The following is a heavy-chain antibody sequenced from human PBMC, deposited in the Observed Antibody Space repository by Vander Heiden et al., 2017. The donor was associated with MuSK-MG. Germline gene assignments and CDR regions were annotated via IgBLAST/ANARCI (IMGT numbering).Heavy chain of an antibody. D-gene: IGHD6-13*01. CDR2: ISGSGGST. CDR3: AKTRIAAAGTTALEAFDI. V-gene: IGHV3-23*01. Sequence: EVQLLESGGGLVQPGGSLRLSCAASGFTFSSYAMSWVRQAPGKGLEWVSAISGSGGSTYYADSVKGRVTISRDNSKNTLYLQMNSLRAEDTAVYYCAKTRIAAAGTTALEAFDIWGQGTMVTVSS. J-gene: IGHJ3*02. CDR1: GFTFSSYA.